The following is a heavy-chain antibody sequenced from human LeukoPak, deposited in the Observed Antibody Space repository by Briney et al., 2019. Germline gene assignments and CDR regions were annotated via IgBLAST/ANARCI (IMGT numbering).Heavy chain of an antibody. CDR2: VHFSGST. D-gene: IGHD3-16*02. J-gene: IGHJ4*02. CDR1: GGSIVTSRYY. CDR3: ARDRGRYDYVWRSYRDY. V-gene: IGHV4-39*02. Sequence: SETLSLTCTVSGGSIVTSRYYRGWVRQPPGKGLEWIGDVHFSGSTYYNPSLRSRVSISVDTSKNQFSLKLNSVTVADTAVYYCARDRGRYDYVWRSYRDYWGQGTLVTVSS.